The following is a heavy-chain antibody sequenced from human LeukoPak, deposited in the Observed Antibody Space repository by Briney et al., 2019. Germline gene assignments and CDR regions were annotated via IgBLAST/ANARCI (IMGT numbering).Heavy chain of an antibody. V-gene: IGHV3-30*04. CDR1: GFTFSSYA. CDR3: ARGYGSGSYDLNP. D-gene: IGHD3-10*01. CDR2: ISYDGSNK. Sequence: PGGSLRLSCAASGFTFSSYAMHWVRQAPGKGLEWVAVISYDGSNKYYADSVKGRFTISRDNSKNTLYLQMNSLRAEDTAVYYCARGYGSGSYDLNPWGQGTLATVSS. J-gene: IGHJ5*02.